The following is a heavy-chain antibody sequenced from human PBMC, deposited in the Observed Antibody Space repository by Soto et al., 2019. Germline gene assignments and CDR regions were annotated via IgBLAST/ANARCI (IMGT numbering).Heavy chain of an antibody. CDR2: IYYSGST. CDR1: GDSVSRGHYF. V-gene: IGHV4-61*01. D-gene: IGHD6-19*01. J-gene: IGHJ4*02. Sequence: SETLSLTCTVSGDSVSRGHYFWSWLRQPPGKGLEWIGYIYYSGSTTYNPSLKGRVTISMDTSENQFSLNLTSVTATDTAVYYCATWVYSSGWYDYFDSWGQGVLVAVSS. CDR3: ATWVYSSGWYDYFDS.